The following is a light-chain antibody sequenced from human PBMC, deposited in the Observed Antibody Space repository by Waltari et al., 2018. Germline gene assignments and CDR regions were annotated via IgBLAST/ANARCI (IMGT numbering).Light chain of an antibody. V-gene: IGKV3-20*01. CDR1: QTVGSSS. CDR2: RAS. Sequence: EIVLTQSPGTASLSPGERVTLSCRASQTVGSSSLAWYQQKPGQAPRLVIYRASRRATGFPDRFSGSGSGTEFSLTINRLEPEDFAVYYCQQHGTLPATFGQGTKVEIK. CDR3: QQHGTLPAT. J-gene: IGKJ1*01.